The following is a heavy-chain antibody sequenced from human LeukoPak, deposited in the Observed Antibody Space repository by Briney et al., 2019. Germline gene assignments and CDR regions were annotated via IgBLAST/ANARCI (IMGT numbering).Heavy chain of an antibody. J-gene: IGHJ4*02. CDR2: ISGSGGST. V-gene: IGHV3-23*01. CDR3: AKDGYSGSSEN. Sequence: GGSLRLSCAASGFTFSSYAMSWVRQAPGKGLEWVSAISGSGGSTYYADSVKGRFTISRDNSKNTLYLQMDSLRAEDTAVYYCAKDGYSGSSENWGQGTLVTVSS. D-gene: IGHD1-26*01. CDR1: GFTFSSYA.